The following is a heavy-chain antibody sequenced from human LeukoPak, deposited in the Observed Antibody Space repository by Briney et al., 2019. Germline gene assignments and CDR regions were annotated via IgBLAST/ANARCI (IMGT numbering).Heavy chain of an antibody. CDR2: ISSSSSYI. V-gene: IGHV3-21*01. D-gene: IGHD4-23*01. J-gene: IGHJ4*02. Sequence: GGSLRLSCAASGFTFSSYSMNWVRQAPGKGLEWVSSISSSSSYIYYADSVKGRFTISRDNAKNSLYLQMNSLTAEDTAVYYCATSSGKRFDYWGQGTLVTVSS. CDR3: ATSSGKRFDY. CDR1: GFTFSSYS.